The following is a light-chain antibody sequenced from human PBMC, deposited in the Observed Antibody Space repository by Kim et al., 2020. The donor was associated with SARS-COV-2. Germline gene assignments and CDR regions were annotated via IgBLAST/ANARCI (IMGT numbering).Light chain of an antibody. CDR2: DTY. Sequence: QSALTQPPSVSAAPGQKVTISCSGSNSNIGNNFVSWYQQVPGTAPKLLLYDTYKRPSGIPDRFSGSKSGTSATLAITGLQTGDEADYHCATWDNSLSGWVFGGGTQLTVL. J-gene: IGLJ3*02. CDR1: NSNIGNNF. V-gene: IGLV1-51*01. CDR3: ATWDNSLSGWV.